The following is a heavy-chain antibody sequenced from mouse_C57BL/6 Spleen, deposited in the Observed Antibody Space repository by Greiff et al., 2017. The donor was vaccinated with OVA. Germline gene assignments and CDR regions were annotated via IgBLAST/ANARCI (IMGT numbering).Heavy chain of an antibody. CDR1: GFTFSSYA. J-gene: IGHJ4*01. Sequence: EVQVVESGGGLVKPGGSLKLSCAASGFTFSSYAMSWVRQTPEKRLEWVATISDGGSYTYYPDNVKGRFTISRDNAKNNLYLQMSHLKSEDTAMYYCAREGGNYYAMDYWGQGTSVTVSS. D-gene: IGHD2-1*01. CDR2: ISDGGSYT. V-gene: IGHV5-4*01. CDR3: AREGGNYYAMDY.